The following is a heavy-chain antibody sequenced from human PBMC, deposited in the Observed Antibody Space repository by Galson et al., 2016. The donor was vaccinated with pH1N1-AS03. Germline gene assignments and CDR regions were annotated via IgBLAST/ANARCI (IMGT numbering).Heavy chain of an antibody. V-gene: IGHV4-38-2*01. D-gene: IGHD3-16*01. Sequence: LRLSCAASGFTFSDYYMSWIRQAPGKGLEWIGTIYYRGATYYSPSLKSRVTISIDTSKNQFSLNLSSVTAADTAVYYCARRFSERLVNDYHEVFDIWGQGTMVAVSS. J-gene: IGHJ3*02. CDR1: GFTFSDYY. CDR2: IYYRGAT. CDR3: ARRFSERLVNDYHEVFDI.